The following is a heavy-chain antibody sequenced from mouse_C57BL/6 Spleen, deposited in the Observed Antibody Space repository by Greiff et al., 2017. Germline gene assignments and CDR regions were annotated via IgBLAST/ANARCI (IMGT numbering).Heavy chain of an antibody. CDR1: GYAFSSSW. V-gene: IGHV1-82*01. Sequence: QVQLKESGPELVKPGASVKISCKASGYAFSSSWMNWVKQRPGKGLEWIGLIYPGDGDTNYNGKFKGKATLTADKSSSTAYMQLSSLTSEDSAVYFCARGSLNYYAMDYWGQGTSVTVSS. CDR2: IYPGDGDT. CDR3: ARGSLNYYAMDY. D-gene: IGHD6-2*01. J-gene: IGHJ4*01.